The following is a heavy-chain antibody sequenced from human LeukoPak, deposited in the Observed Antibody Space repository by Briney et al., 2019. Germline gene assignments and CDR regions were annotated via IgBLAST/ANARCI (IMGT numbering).Heavy chain of an antibody. CDR1: GYTFVNYF. Sequence: ASVKVSCKASGYTFVNYFIHWVRQAPGQGLEWMGWINPNSGGTNYAQKFQGRVTMTRDTSISTAYMELSRLRSDDTAVYYCARDLSFLSLVVPAAANPRHYYYYGMDVWGQGTTVTVSS. CDR3: ARDLSFLSLVVPAAANPRHYYYYGMDV. J-gene: IGHJ6*02. CDR2: INPNSGGT. D-gene: IGHD2-2*01. V-gene: IGHV1-2*02.